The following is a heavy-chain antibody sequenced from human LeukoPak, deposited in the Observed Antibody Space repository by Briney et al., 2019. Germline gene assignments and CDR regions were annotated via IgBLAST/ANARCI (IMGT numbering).Heavy chain of an antibody. D-gene: IGHD3-22*01. Sequence: SQTLSLTRAISGDSVSSNSAAWNWIRQSPSRGLEWLGRTYYRSKWYNDYAVSVKSRITINPDTSKNQFSLQQNSVTPEDTAVYYCARGLARTDSSGYFSRYYYGMDVWGQGTTVTVSS. CDR3: ARGLARTDSSGYFSRYYYGMDV. CDR2: TYYRSKWYN. CDR1: GDSVSSNSAA. J-gene: IGHJ6*02. V-gene: IGHV6-1*01.